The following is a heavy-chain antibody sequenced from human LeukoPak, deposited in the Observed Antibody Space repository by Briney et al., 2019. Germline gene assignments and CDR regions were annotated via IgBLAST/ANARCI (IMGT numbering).Heavy chain of an antibody. CDR3: AREVRRSFAVGQSNWFDP. V-gene: IGHV4-61*02. Sequence: PSQTLSLTCTVSGGSISTGDYYWSWIRQPAGKGLEWIGRVYTSGSTNYNPSLKSRIAVSVDTSKNQFSLKLTSVTAADTAVYYCAREVRRSFAVGQSNWFDPWGQGTLVTVSS. CDR1: GGSISTGDYY. CDR2: VYTSGST. J-gene: IGHJ5*02. D-gene: IGHD3-3*01.